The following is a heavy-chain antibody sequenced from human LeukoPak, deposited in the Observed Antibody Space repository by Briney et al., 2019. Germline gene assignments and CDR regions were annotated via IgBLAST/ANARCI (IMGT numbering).Heavy chain of an antibody. CDR2: IHYSEST. V-gene: IGHV4-59*11. Sequence: PSETLSLTCTVSGGSISSHYWSWIRQPPGKGLEWIGYIHYSESTNYNPSLKSRVTMSVDTSKNQFSLKLSSVTAADTAVYYCARDIATPYYYDSSGYYSDWFDPWGQGTLVTVSS. CDR1: GGSISSHY. D-gene: IGHD3-22*01. CDR3: ARDIATPYYYDSSGYYSDWFDP. J-gene: IGHJ5*02.